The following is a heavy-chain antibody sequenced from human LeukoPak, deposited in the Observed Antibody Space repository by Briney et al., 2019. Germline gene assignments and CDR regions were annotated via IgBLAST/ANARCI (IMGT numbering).Heavy chain of an antibody. CDR1: GGSISSYY. CDR2: IYYGGST. D-gene: IGHD3-3*01. Sequence: SETLSLTCTVSGGSISSYYWSWIRQPPGKGLEWIGYIYYGGSTNYNPSLKSRVTISVDTSKNQFSLKLSSVTAADTAVYYCARGSVVDFWSGYYTSNWFDPWGQGTLVTVSS. V-gene: IGHV4-59*01. J-gene: IGHJ5*02. CDR3: ARGSVVDFWSGYYTSNWFDP.